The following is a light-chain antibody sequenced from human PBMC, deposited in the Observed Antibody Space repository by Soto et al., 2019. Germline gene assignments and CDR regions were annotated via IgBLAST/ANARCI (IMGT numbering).Light chain of an antibody. CDR1: QSISSW. Sequence: DIQMTQSPSTLYASVGDRVTITCRASQSISSWLAWYQQKPGKAPKLLIYKASSLESGVLSRFSGSGSGTEFTLTISSLQPDDFATYYCQEYNSYSFGQGTKVEIK. CDR2: KAS. V-gene: IGKV1-5*03. CDR3: QEYNSYS. J-gene: IGKJ1*01.